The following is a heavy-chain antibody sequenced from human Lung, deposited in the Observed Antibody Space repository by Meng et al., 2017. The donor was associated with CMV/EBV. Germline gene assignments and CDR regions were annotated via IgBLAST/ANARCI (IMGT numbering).Heavy chain of an antibody. Sequence: GGSXRLXCAASGFTFSSYWMHWVRQAPGKGLVWVSRINSDGSSTSYADSVKGRFTISRDNAKNTLYLQMNSLRAEDTAVYYCAREQPNSDAFDIWGQGTKVTVSS. CDR1: GFTFSSYW. CDR2: INSDGSST. J-gene: IGHJ3*02. V-gene: IGHV3-74*01. CDR3: AREQPNSDAFDI. D-gene: IGHD4-23*01.